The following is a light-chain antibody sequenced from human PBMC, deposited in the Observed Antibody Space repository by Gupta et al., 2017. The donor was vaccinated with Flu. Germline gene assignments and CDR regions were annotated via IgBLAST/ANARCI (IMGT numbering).Light chain of an antibody. CDR1: QGVVHY. CDR3: QQYFNYPLT. CDR2: AAS. Sequence: DIQMTQSPSSVSASIGDTVTITCRASQGVVHYLTWFRHNPGRAPKSLIYAASSLHTGVPSRFSGSGSGTDFTLTIDNLQPEDFATYYCQQYFNYPLTFGGGTKVEMK. J-gene: IGKJ4*01. V-gene: IGKV1-16*01.